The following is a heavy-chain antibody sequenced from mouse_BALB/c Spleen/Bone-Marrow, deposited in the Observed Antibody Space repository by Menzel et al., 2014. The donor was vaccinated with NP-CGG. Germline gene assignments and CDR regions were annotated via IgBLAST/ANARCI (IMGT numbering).Heavy chain of an antibody. J-gene: IGHJ2*01. CDR1: GYTFSNYW. CDR3: ARLGRDYFDY. Sequence: QVQLQQSGAELVRPGSSVKISCKASGYTFSNYWMNWMKQRPGQGLERIGQIYPGDGDTNYIGKFTGKATLTADKSSSTAYMQLSSLTSEDSAVYFCARLGRDYFDYWGQGTTLTVSS. CDR2: IYPGDGDT. V-gene: IGHV1-80*01. D-gene: IGHD4-1*01.